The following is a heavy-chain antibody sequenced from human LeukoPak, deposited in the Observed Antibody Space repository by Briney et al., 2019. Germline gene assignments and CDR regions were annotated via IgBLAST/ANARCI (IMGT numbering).Heavy chain of an antibody. CDR3: ARRSSSTSCFDY. J-gene: IGHJ4*02. D-gene: IGHD2-2*01. Sequence: PSETLSLTCAVYGGSFSGYYWSWIRQPPGKGLEWIGEINHSGSTNYNPSLKSRVTISVDTSKNQFSLKLSSVTAADTAVYYCARRSSSTSCFDYWGQGTLVTVSS. V-gene: IGHV4-34*01. CDR2: INHSGST. CDR1: GGSFSGYY.